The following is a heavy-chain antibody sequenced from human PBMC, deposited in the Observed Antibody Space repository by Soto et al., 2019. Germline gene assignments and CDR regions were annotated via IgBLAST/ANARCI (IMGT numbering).Heavy chain of an antibody. CDR1: GYTFTSYG. Sequence: ASVKVSCKASGYTFTSYGISWVRQAPGQGLEWMGWISAYNGNTNYAQKLQGRVTMTTDTSTSTAYMELRSLRSADTAVYYCARDPGYSSSWYWFDPWGQGTLVTVSS. CDR2: ISAYNGNT. CDR3: ARDPGYSSSWYWFDP. J-gene: IGHJ5*02. V-gene: IGHV1-18*01. D-gene: IGHD6-13*01.